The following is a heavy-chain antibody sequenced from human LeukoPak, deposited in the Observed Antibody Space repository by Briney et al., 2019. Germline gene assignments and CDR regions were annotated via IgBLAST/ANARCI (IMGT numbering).Heavy chain of an antibody. CDR1: GFTVSSNY. D-gene: IGHD5-12*01. J-gene: IGHJ5*02. CDR2: IYSGGHI. V-gene: IGHV3-53*01. CDR3: ARPSGYDWGAWFDP. Sequence: AGGSLRLSCAASGFTVSSNYISWVRQAPGKGLEWVSAIYSGGHIYYADSVKGRFTISRDNSKNSLYLQMNSLRAEDTAVYYCARPSGYDWGAWFDPWGQGTLVTVSS.